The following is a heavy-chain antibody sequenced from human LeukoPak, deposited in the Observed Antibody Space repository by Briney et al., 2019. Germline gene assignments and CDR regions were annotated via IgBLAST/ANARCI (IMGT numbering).Heavy chain of an antibody. CDR2: INHSGST. V-gene: IGHV4-34*01. J-gene: IGHJ6*03. CDR3: ARGRYSYGYRLGCYYYMDV. D-gene: IGHD5-18*01. CDR1: GGSFSGYY. Sequence: SETLSLTCAVYGGSFSGYYWSWIRQPPGKGLEWIGEINHSGSTNYNPSLKSRVTISVDTSKNQFSLKLSSVTAADTAVYYCARGRYSYGYRLGCYYYMDVWGKGTTVTVSS.